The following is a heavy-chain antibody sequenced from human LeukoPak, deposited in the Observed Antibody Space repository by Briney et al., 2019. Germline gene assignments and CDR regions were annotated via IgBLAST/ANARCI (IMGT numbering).Heavy chain of an antibody. D-gene: IGHD1-26*01. J-gene: IGHJ4*02. CDR1: GYTFTGYY. CDR3: ARDAYSGSYPDPFDY. V-gene: IGHV1-2*02. CDR2: INPNSGGT. Sequence: ASVKVSCKASGYTFTGYYMHWVRQAPGQGLEWMGWINPNSGGTNYAQKFQGRVTMTRDTSISTAYMELSRLRSDDTAVYYCARDAYSGSYPDPFDYWGQGTLVTVSS.